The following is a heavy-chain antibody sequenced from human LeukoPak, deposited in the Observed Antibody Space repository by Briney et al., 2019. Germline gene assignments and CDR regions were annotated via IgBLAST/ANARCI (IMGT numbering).Heavy chain of an antibody. J-gene: IGHJ4*02. V-gene: IGHV3-30*02. CDR3: ARGDGYCSSASCSGN. Sequence: GGSLRLSCAASGFTLNTYGMHWVRQAPRKGLEWLAFIRFDGSNKYYADSVKGRFTISRDNSKNTLYLQMKSLRPEDTAVYYCARGDGYCSSASCSGNWGQGTLVTVSS. CDR1: GFTLNTYG. CDR2: IRFDGSNK. D-gene: IGHD2-2*03.